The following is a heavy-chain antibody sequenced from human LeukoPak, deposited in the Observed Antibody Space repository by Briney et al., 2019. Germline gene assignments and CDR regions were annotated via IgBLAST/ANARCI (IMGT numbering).Heavy chain of an antibody. Sequence: GGSLRLSCAASGFTFIRYWMHWFRQAPGKGLEWVSRINNDGSSASYADSVKGRFTISRANAKNTLYLQMSSLRAGDTAIYYCTRGGSRFLEWFSSTYSGMDVWGQGTTVTVSS. CDR2: INNDGSSA. J-gene: IGHJ6*02. CDR3: TRGGSRFLEWFSSTYSGMDV. V-gene: IGHV3-74*01. D-gene: IGHD3-3*01. CDR1: GFTFIRYW.